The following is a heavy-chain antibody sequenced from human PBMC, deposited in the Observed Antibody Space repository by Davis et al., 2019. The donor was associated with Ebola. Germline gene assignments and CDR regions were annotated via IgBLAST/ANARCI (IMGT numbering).Heavy chain of an antibody. CDR3: ARDFDGGNYYFDY. J-gene: IGHJ4*02. D-gene: IGHD3-9*01. CDR1: GGSFSSQP. CDR2: IIPIFDTP. V-gene: IGHV1-69*13. Sequence: SVTVSCMTSGGSFSSQPISWVRQAPRQGLEWMGGIIPIFDTPHYAQKFQGRITITADASTSTAYMELSSLRSEDTATYFCARDFDGGNYYFDYWGPGTPVTVSS.